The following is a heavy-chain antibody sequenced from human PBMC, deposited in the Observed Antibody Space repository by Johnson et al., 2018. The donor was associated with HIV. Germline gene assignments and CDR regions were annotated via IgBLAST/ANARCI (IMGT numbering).Heavy chain of an antibody. Sequence: VQLVESGGGVVQPGRSLRLSCAASGFTFSSYDMHWVRQVRGKGLEWVSGIGTIDDTYYSDSVKGRFTISRENAKNSLYLQMNSLRAEDTAVYFCTRGEGGYFYDSSGYYHRPDDAFEIWGQGTMVIVSS. V-gene: IGHV3-13*01. J-gene: IGHJ3*02. CDR1: GFTFSSYD. CDR2: IGTIDDT. D-gene: IGHD3-22*01. CDR3: TRGEGGYFYDSSGYYHRPDDAFEI.